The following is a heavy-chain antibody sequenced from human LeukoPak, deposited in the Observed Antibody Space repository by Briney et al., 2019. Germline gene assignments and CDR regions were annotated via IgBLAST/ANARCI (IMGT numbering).Heavy chain of an antibody. CDR1: GFTFSDYW. D-gene: IGHD2-15*01. CDR2: IKYDGDGE. J-gene: IGHJ4*02. Sequence: GGSLRLSCAASGFTFSDYWMSWMRQAPGQGLEWVANIKYDGDGEYYVDSVKGRFTISRDNAKNSLYLQMNSLRAEDTAVYYCAGYCGGGTCNAAGYWGQGTLVTVSS. V-gene: IGHV3-7*03. CDR3: AGYCGGGTCNAAGY.